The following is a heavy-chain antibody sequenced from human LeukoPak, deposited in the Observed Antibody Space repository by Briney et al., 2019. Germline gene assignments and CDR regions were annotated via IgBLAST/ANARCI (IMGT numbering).Heavy chain of an antibody. CDR1: GGSISSSNW. J-gene: IGHJ2*01. CDR3: ARVTYYYGSGSRVWYFDL. V-gene: IGHV4-4*02. D-gene: IGHD3-10*01. CDR2: IYHSGST. Sequence: SGTLSLTCAVSGGSISSSNWWSWVRQPPGKGLEGIGEIYHSGSTNYNPSLKSRVTISVDKSKNQFSLKLSSVTAADTAVYYCARVTYYYGSGSRVWYFDLWGRGTLVTVSS.